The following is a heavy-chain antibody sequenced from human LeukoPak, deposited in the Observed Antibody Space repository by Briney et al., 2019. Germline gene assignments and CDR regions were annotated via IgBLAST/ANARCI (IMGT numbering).Heavy chain of an antibody. Sequence: ASVKVSCKVSGYTLTELSMHWVRQAPGKGLEWMGGFDPEDGEAIYAQKFQGRVTMTEDTSIDTAYMELSSLRSEDTAVYYCATVRDWVEYNWFDPCGQGTLVTVSS. CDR1: GYTLTELS. CDR3: ATVRDWVEYNWFDP. D-gene: IGHD3-10*01. CDR2: FDPEDGEA. V-gene: IGHV1-24*01. J-gene: IGHJ5*02.